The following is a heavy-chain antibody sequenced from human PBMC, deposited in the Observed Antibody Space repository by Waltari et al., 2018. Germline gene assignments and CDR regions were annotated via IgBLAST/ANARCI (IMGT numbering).Heavy chain of an antibody. CDR2: INHSASK. CDR3: ARAPSGTPDPVY. CDR1: GGSFSGYY. V-gene: IGHV4-34*01. D-gene: IGHD1-1*01. J-gene: IGHJ4*02. Sequence: QVQLQQWGAGMLKPSETLSLTCVVYGGSFSGYYWSWIRQPPGKGLEWIGDINHSASKKDNPALKSRVTISVDTSRNQFSLKLSTVTSADTAVYYCARAPSGTPDPVYWGQGTLVTVSS.